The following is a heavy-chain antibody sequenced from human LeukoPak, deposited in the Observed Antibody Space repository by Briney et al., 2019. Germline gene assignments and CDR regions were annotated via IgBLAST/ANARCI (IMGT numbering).Heavy chain of an antibody. Sequence: SENLSLTCTVSGGSISSYYWSWIRQPAGKGLEWIGRIYTSGSTNYNPSLKSRVTISVDTSKNQFSLKLSSVTAADTAVYYCARAVSYSGSYFFDYWGQGTLVTVSS. J-gene: IGHJ4*02. D-gene: IGHD1-26*01. V-gene: IGHV4-4*07. CDR1: GGSISSYY. CDR2: IYTSGST. CDR3: ARAVSYSGSYFFDY.